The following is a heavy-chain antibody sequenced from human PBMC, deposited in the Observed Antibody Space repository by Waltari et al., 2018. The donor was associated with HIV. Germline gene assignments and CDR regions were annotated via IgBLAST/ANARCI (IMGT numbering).Heavy chain of an antibody. CDR3: TRGVRYLGP. Sequence: EMKLLDVGGSLIQPGGSLRPSCFVSNFSVSSNYFTWVRQSPTRGLEWVATIYPDGTTHYPNSVKDRFVISRDTSKNIVFLLMKYLLFDDSAKYFCTRGVRYLGPWGQGTQVTVSS. CDR2: IYPDGTT. J-gene: IGHJ5*02. D-gene: IGHD3-16*02. V-gene: IGHV3-53*05. CDR1: NFSVSSNY.